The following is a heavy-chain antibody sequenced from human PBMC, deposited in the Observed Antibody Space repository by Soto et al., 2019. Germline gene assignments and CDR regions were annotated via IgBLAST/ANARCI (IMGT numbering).Heavy chain of an antibody. J-gene: IGHJ4*02. CDR1: GGSISSYY. CDR2: IYYSGST. Sequence: SETLSLTCTVSGGSISSYYWSWIRQPPGRGLEWIGYIYYSGSTNYNPSLKSRVTISVDTSKNQFSLKLSSVTAADTAVCYCASLSSSGWIDYWGQGTLVTVSS. CDR3: ASLSSSGWIDY. D-gene: IGHD6-19*01. V-gene: IGHV4-59*08.